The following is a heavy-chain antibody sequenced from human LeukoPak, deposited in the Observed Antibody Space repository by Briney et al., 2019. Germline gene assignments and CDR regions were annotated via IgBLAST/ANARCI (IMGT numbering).Heavy chain of an antibody. Sequence: HPGGSLRLSCAASGFTFSSYWMHWVRQAPGKRLVWVSRINSDGSSTSYADSVKGRFTISRDNARNTLYLQMNSLRAEDTAVYYCARGTYYYDSSTASDYGGQGTLVTVSS. CDR1: GFTFSSYW. J-gene: IGHJ4*02. CDR3: ARGTYYYDSSTASDY. CDR2: INSDGSST. D-gene: IGHD3-22*01. V-gene: IGHV3-74*01.